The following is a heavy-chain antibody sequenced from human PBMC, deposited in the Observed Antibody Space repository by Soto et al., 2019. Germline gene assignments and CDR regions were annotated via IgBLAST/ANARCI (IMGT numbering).Heavy chain of an antibody. CDR3: ARLVVRGVIYAFDI. CDR2: IYHSGST. J-gene: IGHJ3*02. D-gene: IGHD3-10*01. CDR1: GGSISSGGYS. Sequence: ASETLSLTCAVSGGSISSGGYSWSWIRQPPGKGLEWIGYIYHSGSTYYNLSLKSRVTISVDRSKNQFSLKLSSVTAADTAVYYCARLVVRGVIYAFDIWGQGTMVTVS. V-gene: IGHV4-30-2*01.